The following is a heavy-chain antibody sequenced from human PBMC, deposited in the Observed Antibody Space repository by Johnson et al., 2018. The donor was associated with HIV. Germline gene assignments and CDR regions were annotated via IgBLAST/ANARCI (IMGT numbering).Heavy chain of an antibody. CDR3: ARKQWLEIPSDALDV. J-gene: IGHJ3*01. D-gene: IGHD6-19*01. Sequence: VQLVESGGGLIQPGGSLRLSCAASGFIFSNYWMYWVRQAPGKGLVWVARIYSDGTDTASADSVKGRFTISRDNAKKTLYLQMNRLRAEEPAVYYCARKQWLEIPSDALDVWGQGTMVTVAS. CDR2: IYSDGTDT. CDR1: GFIFSNYW. V-gene: IGHV3-74*03.